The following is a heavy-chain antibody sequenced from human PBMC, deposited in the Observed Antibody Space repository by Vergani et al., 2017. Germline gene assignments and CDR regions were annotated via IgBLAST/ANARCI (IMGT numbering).Heavy chain of an antibody. D-gene: IGHD3-10*01. CDR2: INAGNGNT. V-gene: IGHV1-3*01. Sequence: QVQLVQSGAEVKKPGASVKVSCKASGYTFTSYALHWVRQAPGQRLEWMGWINAGNGNTKYSQKFQGRVTITRDTSASTAYTELSSLGSEDTAVYYCARDGDLGDYGSGSYWVWFDPWGQGTLVTVSS. CDR3: ARDGDLGDYGSGSYWVWFDP. CDR1: GYTFTSYA. J-gene: IGHJ5*02.